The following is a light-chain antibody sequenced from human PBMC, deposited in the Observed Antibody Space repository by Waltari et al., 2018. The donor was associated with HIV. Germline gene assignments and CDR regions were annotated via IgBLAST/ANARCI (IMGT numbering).Light chain of an antibody. CDR1: SSDVGGYNY. V-gene: IGLV2-14*03. Sequence: QSALTQPASVSGSPGQSITISCTGTSSDVGGYNYVSWYQRHPGKAPKLISYDVSNRPSGVSNRFAGSKSGNSASLTISGLQAEDEADYYCSSYTSSSTRVFGGGTTVTVL. CDR3: SSYTSSSTRV. CDR2: DVS. J-gene: IGLJ3*02.